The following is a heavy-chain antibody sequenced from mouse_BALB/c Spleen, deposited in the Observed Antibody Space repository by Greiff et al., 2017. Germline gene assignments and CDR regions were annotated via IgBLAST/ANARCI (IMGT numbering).Heavy chain of an antibody. D-gene: IGHD2-14*01. CDR3: ARGYRYDWYFDV. CDR2: ISSGGST. V-gene: IGHV5-6-5*01. Sequence: EVQVVESGGGLVKPGGSLKLSCAASGFTFSSYAMSWVRQTPEKRLEWVASISSGGSTYYPDSVKGRFTISRDNARNILYLQMSSLRSEDTAMYYCARGYRYDWYFDVWGAGTTVTVSS. J-gene: IGHJ1*01. CDR1: GFTFSSYA.